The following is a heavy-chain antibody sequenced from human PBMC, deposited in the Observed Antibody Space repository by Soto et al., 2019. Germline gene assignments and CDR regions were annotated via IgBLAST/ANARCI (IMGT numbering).Heavy chain of an antibody. V-gene: IGHV3-23*01. Sequence: PGGSLRLSCAASGFTLSNYGMSWVRQAPGKGLEYVSAISGSGRGTYYADSVKGRFTISRDNSRNTLYLQMNGLRGEDTAVYYCAKGRLYCSGGNCYPLSDYYGIDVWGQGTTVTVSS. CDR2: ISGSGRGT. CDR3: AKGRLYCSGGNCYPLSDYYGIDV. CDR1: GFTLSNYG. D-gene: IGHD2-15*01. J-gene: IGHJ6*02.